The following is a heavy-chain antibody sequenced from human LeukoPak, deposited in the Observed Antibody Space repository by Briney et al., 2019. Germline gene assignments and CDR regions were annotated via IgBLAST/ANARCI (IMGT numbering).Heavy chain of an antibody. Sequence: ASVKVSCKASGYTFTNYAMHWVRQAPGQRLEWMGWINAGNGNTRYSQEFQGRVTVTRDTSASTAYMELSSLRSEDTAVYYCARDRARYSYGRDAFDIWGQGTMVTVSS. CDR1: GYTFTNYA. V-gene: IGHV1-3*03. CDR3: ARDRARYSYGRDAFDI. CDR2: INAGNGNT. D-gene: IGHD5-18*01. J-gene: IGHJ3*02.